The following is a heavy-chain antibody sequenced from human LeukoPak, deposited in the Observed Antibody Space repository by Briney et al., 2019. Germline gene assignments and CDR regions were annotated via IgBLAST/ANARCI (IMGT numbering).Heavy chain of an antibody. CDR2: MSHNRGT. V-gene: IGHV4-38-2*01. CDR1: GYSISSGYY. D-gene: IGHD3-10*01. J-gene: IGHJ6*04. Sequence: PSETLSRTGAGSGYSISSGYYWGWIRRPPGKGLEWIGIMSHNRGTYYNPSRKSRVTISMDTSKNQFSLRLSSVTAADTAVYYCASYYASGVSAYNYYGMDVRGKGTTVTVSS. CDR3: ASYYASGVSAYNYYGMDV.